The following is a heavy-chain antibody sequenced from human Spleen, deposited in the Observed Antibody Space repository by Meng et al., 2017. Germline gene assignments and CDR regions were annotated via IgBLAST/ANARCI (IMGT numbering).Heavy chain of an antibody. Sequence: PPQQSGPVLVTPSHTLSLPCAISGDSVSSNSAAWNCIRQSPSRGLEWLGRTYYRSKWYNDYAVSVKGRITINPDTSKNQFSLQLNSVTPEDTAVYYCARGYNYNYWGQGTLVTVSS. J-gene: IGHJ4*02. V-gene: IGHV6-1*01. CDR3: ARGYNYNY. D-gene: IGHD5-18*01. CDR2: TYYRSKWYN. CDR1: GDSVSSNSAA.